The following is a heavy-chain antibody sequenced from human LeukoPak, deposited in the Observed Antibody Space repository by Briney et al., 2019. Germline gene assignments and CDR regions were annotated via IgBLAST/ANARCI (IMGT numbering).Heavy chain of an antibody. D-gene: IGHD3-10*01. CDR1: GYTFTSYG. CDR3: AGERGSRGYYYMDV. CDR2: INPSGGST. V-gene: IGHV1-46*01. J-gene: IGHJ6*03. Sequence: ASVKVSCKASGYTFTSYGISWVRQAPGQGLEWMGIINPSGGSTSYAQKFQGRVTMTRDTSTSTVYMELSSLRSEDTAVYYCAGERGSRGYYYMDVWGKGTTVTISS.